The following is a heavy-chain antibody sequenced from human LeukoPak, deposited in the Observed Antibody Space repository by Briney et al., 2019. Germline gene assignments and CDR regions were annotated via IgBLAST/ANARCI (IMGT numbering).Heavy chain of an antibody. CDR1: GGSISSYY. J-gene: IGHJ4*02. V-gene: IGHV4-59*01. CDR2: IYYSGST. CDR3: ARATPNNYDFWSGYPKVFDY. D-gene: IGHD3-3*01. Sequence: SETLSLTCTASGGSISSYYWSWIRQPPGKGLEWIGYIYYSGSTNYNPSLKSRVTISVDTSKNQFSLKLSSVTAADTAVYYCARATPNNYDFWSGYPKVFDYWGQGTLVTVSS.